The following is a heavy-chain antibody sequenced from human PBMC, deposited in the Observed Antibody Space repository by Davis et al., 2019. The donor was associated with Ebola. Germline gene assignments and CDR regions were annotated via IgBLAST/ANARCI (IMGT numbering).Heavy chain of an antibody. CDR1: GGSISSSNW. Sequence: SETLSLTCTVSGGSISSSNWWSWVRQPPGKGLEWIGEIYHSGSTNYNPSLKSRVTISVDTSKNHFSLKLSSVTAADTAVYYCASKTWIHLWRVDWGQGTLVTVSS. D-gene: IGHD5-18*01. CDR3: ASKTWIHLWRVD. CDR2: IYHSGST. V-gene: IGHV4-4*02. J-gene: IGHJ4*02.